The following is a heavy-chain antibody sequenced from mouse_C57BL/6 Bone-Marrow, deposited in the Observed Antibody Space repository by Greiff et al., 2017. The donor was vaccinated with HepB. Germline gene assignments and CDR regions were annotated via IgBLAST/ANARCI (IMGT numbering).Heavy chain of an antibody. V-gene: IGHV1-22*01. D-gene: IGHD1-1*01. CDR2: INPNIGGT. J-gene: IGHJ2*01. Sequence: EVPLQQSGPELVKPGASVKMSCKASGYTFPDYNMHWVKQSHGKSLEWIGYINPNIGGTSKNQKFKAKATLTVNKSTSTAYMERRSLTSEDSAVYYCARGAYGSLDYWGQGTTLTVSS. CDR1: GYTFPDYN. CDR3: ARGAYGSLDY.